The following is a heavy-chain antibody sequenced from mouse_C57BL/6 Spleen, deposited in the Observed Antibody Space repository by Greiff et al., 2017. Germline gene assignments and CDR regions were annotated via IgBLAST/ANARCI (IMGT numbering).Heavy chain of an antibody. CDR1: GFNIKNTY. V-gene: IGHV14-3*01. J-gene: IGHJ4*01. CDR3: ARATVEAYYYALGY. D-gene: IGHD1-1*01. Sequence: VQLKQSVAELVRPGASVKLSCTASGFNIKNTYMHWVKQRPEQGLEWIGRIDPANGNTKYAPKFQGKATLTADTSTNTAYLQLSSLTSENTAICYCARATVEAYYYALGYWGPGNAVTVSS. CDR2: IDPANGNT.